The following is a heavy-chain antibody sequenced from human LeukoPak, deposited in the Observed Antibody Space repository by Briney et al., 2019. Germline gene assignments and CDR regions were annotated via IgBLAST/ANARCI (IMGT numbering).Heavy chain of an antibody. CDR2: FYVGGAT. CDR3: ARGDGYNFFDY. CDR1: GFSVTNNY. D-gene: IGHD5-24*01. Sequence: GGSLRLSCAVSGFSVTNNYMSWVRQAPGKGLEWVSVFYVGGATYYADSVKGRFTISRDNSENTLYLQMRSLRAEDTAVYYCARGDGYNFFDYWSQRTLVTVSS. V-gene: IGHV3-53*01. J-gene: IGHJ4*02.